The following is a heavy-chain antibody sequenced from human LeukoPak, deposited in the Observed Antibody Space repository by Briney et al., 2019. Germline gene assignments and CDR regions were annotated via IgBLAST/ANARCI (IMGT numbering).Heavy chain of an antibody. J-gene: IGHJ4*02. D-gene: IGHD1-26*01. CDR2: FDPEDGET. CDR1: GYTLTELS. V-gene: IGHV1-24*01. CDR3: ATERVLVGATHPAYYFDY. Sequence: ASVKVSCKVSGYTLTELSMHWVRQAPGKGLEGMGGFDPEDGETIYAQKFQGRVTMTADTSTDTAYMELSSLRSEDTAVYYCATERVLVGATHPAYYFDYWGQGTLVTVSS.